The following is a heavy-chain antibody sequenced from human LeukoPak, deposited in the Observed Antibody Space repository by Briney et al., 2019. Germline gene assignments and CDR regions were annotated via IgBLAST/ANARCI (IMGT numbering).Heavy chain of an antibody. CDR1: GGSISGDY. CDR3: ARDPPGGSSLDY. D-gene: IGHD6-13*01. CDR2: IHSSGST. V-gene: IGHV4-59*01. J-gene: IGHJ4*02. Sequence: SETLSLTCTVSGGSISGDYWSWIRQSPGKGLEWIAYIHSSGSTSYNPSLKSRVTISVDTSKNEFSLKLTSVNAADTAVYYCARDPPGGSSLDYWGQGMLVTVSS.